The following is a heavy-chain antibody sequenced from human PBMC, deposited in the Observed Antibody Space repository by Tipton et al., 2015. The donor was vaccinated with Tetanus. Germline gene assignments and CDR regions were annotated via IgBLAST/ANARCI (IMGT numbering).Heavy chain of an antibody. V-gene: IGHV3-48*02. Sequence: SLRLSCAASGFTFSSYSMNWVRQAPGKGLEWVSYISSSSSTIYYADSVKGRFTIYRDNAKNSLYLQMNSLRDEDTAVYYCARSKYYYDSSGYYRAFDYWGQGTLVTVSS. CDR1: GFTFSSYS. D-gene: IGHD3-22*01. CDR2: ISSSSSTI. CDR3: ARSKYYYDSSGYYRAFDY. J-gene: IGHJ4*02.